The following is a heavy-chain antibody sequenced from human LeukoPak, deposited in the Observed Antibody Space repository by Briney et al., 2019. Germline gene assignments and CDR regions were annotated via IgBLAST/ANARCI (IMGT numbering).Heavy chain of an antibody. V-gene: IGHV3-21*01. CDR2: ISSGSTYR. J-gene: IGHJ6*02. D-gene: IGHD6-13*01. CDR3: ARGQYSSSWAIYYYYYGMDV. Sequence: PGGSLRLSCTASGFTFNSYTMNWVRQAPGKGLEWVSSISSGSTYRYYADSVKGRFTISRDNAENSLFLQMNSLRAEDTAVYYCARGQYSSSWAIYYYYYGMDVWGQGTTVTVSS. CDR1: GFTFNSYT.